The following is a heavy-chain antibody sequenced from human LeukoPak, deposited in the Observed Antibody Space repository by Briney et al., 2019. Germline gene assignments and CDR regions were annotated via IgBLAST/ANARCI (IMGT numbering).Heavy chain of an antibody. CDR1: GGXLSTYY. D-gene: IGHD3-22*01. CDR3: ARGGLDSNGYWTAFDI. CDR2: IHYSGST. J-gene: IGHJ3*02. Sequence: PSETLSLTCAVSGGXLSTYYWSWIRQPPGKGLEWTGYIHYSGSTNYNPSLKSRVTILVDTSKNQFSLRLSSVTAADTAVYYCARGGLDSNGYWTAFDIWGQGTMVTVSS. V-gene: IGHV4-59*01.